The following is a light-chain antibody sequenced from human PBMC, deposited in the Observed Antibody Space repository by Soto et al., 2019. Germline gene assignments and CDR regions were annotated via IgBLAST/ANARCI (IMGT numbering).Light chain of an antibody. J-gene: IGLJ1*01. CDR2: NND. Sequence: QSALTQPPSVSAAPGQKVTISCSGTRSNIGYNYVSWYQQFPDAAPQLFIYNNDKRPSGIPDRFSCSKSGTSATLRISGLQTGDEAAYYCGTWDSSLDTFVFGTGTKLTVL. V-gene: IGLV1-51*01. CDR3: GTWDSSLDTFV. CDR1: RSNIGYNY.